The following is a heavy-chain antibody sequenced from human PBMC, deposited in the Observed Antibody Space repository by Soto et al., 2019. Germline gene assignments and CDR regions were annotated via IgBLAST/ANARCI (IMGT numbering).Heavy chain of an antibody. J-gene: IGHJ6*02. CDR1: GFTFTSYD. CDR3: AIIAAAGPATGHYYGLDV. V-gene: IGHV1-8*01. D-gene: IGHD6-13*01. Sequence: APAEPSCKAPGFTFTSYDINWARQATGQGLEWMGWMNPNSGNTGYAQKFQGRVTMTRNTSISTAYMELSSLRSEDTAVYYCAIIAAAGPATGHYYGLDVWGQGTTVTVSS. CDR2: MNPNSGNT.